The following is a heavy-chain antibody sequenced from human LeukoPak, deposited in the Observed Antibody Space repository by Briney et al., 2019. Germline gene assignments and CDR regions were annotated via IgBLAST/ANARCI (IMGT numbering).Heavy chain of an antibody. Sequence: PSETLSLTCTVSGGSISTYWSWIRQPPGKGLEWIGYIYYSGTTNYNPSHKSRVTISVDTSKNQFSLKLSSLTAADTAVYYCARGDGYNYPFDYWGQGTLVTVSS. J-gene: IGHJ4*02. V-gene: IGHV4-59*01. CDR3: ARGDGYNYPFDY. CDR1: GGSISTY. D-gene: IGHD5-24*01. CDR2: IYYSGTT.